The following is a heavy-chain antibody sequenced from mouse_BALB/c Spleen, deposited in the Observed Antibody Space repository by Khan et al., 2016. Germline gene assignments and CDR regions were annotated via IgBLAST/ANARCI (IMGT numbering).Heavy chain of an antibody. CDR3: ARSGGTRAMDY. V-gene: IGHV1-12*01. D-gene: IGHD4-1*01. CDR1: GYTFTSYN. CDR2: IYPGNGDT. J-gene: IGHJ4*01. Sequence: QVQLQQSGAELVKPGASVKMSCKASGYTFTSYNMHWVKQTPGQGLEWIGAIYPGNGDTSYNQKFKGKATLTADKSSSTAYMQLSSLTSEDSAVYYCARSGGTRAMDYWGQGTSVTVSS.